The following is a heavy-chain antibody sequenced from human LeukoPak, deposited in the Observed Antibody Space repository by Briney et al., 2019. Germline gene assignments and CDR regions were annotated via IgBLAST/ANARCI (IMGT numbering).Heavy chain of an antibody. CDR1: GASISSYY. D-gene: IGHD1-26*01. CDR3: VRGGTYFDS. J-gene: IGHJ4*02. CDR2: FSYTGTT. Sequence: SETLSLTCTVSGASISSYYWSWVRQPPGKGLEWIGNFSYTGTTNYNPALKSRVTILVDTSNNHFSLELTSVTAADTAVYFCVRGGTYFDSWGQGTLVTVSS. V-gene: IGHV4-59*01.